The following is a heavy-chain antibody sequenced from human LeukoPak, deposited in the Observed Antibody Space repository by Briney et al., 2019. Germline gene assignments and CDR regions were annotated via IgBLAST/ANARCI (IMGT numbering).Heavy chain of an antibody. D-gene: IGHD6-13*01. V-gene: IGHV1-2*02. CDR2: INPKSGGT. CDR3: ARASLHSSYEGYEYFQY. CDR1: GYTFTDYY. Sequence: ASVKVSCKASGYTFTDYYIHWVRQAPGQGLEWMGWINPKSGGTNYAQRFLGRVTVTRDTSISTAYMDLSGLTSDDTAVYYCARASLHSSYEGYEYFQYWGQGTLVTVSS. J-gene: IGHJ1*01.